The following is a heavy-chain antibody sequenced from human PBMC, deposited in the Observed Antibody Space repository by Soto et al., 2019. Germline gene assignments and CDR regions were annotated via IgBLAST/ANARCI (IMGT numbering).Heavy chain of an antibody. Sequence: PSETLSLTCTVSGGSISSYYWSWIRQPPGKGLEWIGYIYYSGSTNYNPSLKSRVTISVDTSKNQFSLKLSSVTAADTAVYYCAGTQQLVRSLRPYYMDVWGKGTTVTVSS. CDR3: AGTQQLVRSLRPYYMDV. J-gene: IGHJ6*03. V-gene: IGHV4-59*08. CDR2: IYYSGST. D-gene: IGHD6-6*01. CDR1: GGSISSYY.